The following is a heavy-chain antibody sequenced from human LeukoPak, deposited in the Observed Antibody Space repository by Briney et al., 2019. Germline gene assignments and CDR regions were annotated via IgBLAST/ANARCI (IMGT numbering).Heavy chain of an antibody. D-gene: IGHD7-27*01. CDR2: ISISSDKK. Sequence: QPGGSLRLSCAASGFTFTGYSMNWVRQAPGKGLEWVSYISISSDKKYYADSVKGRFTISRDNAKNSLYLQMNSLRDEDTAVYSCAREAYWGSSCKGFDSWGQGTLVTVSS. CDR1: GFTFTGYS. CDR3: AREAYWGSSCKGFDS. J-gene: IGHJ4*02. V-gene: IGHV3-48*02.